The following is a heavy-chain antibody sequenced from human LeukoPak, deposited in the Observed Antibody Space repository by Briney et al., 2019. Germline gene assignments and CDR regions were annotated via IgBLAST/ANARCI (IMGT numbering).Heavy chain of an antibody. Sequence: SQTLSLTCAISGDSVSSNSAAWNWIRQSPSRGLEWLGRTYYRSKWYNDYAVSVKSRITINPDTSKNQFSLQLNSVAPEDTAVYYCARNSLLWFGELFDYWGQGTLVTVSS. CDR3: ARNSLLWFGELFDY. D-gene: IGHD3-10*01. CDR1: GDSVSSNSAA. V-gene: IGHV6-1*01. J-gene: IGHJ4*02. CDR2: TYYRSKWYN.